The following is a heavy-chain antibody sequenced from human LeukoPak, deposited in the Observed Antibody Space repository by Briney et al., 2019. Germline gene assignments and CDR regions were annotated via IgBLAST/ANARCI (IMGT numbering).Heavy chain of an antibody. CDR1: GYTFTSYG. CDR3: ASSSGSYYGDYYYMDV. Sequence: ASVKVSCKASGYTFTSYGISWVRQAPGQALEWMGWISAYNGNTNYAQKLQGRVTMTTDTSTSTAYMELRSLRSDDTAVYYCASSSGSYYGDYYYMDVWGKGTTVTVSS. V-gene: IGHV1-18*01. CDR2: ISAYNGNT. D-gene: IGHD1-26*01. J-gene: IGHJ6*03.